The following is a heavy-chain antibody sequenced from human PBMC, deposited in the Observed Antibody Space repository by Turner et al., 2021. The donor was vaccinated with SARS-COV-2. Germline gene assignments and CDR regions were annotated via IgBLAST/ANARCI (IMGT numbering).Heavy chain of an antibody. CDR1: GFTCGRYA. J-gene: IGHJ3*02. Sequence: QVQLVESGGGVGQPGRSRRLSCPASGFTCGRYAMHWVRQAAGKGLGWVAVICYDGSNKYYADSVKGRFTISRDNSKNTLYLQMNSLRAEDTAVYYCARGRADTSSWYGWGAFDIWGQGTMVTISS. CDR2: ICYDGSNK. CDR3: ARGRADTSSWYGWGAFDI. D-gene: IGHD6-13*01. V-gene: IGHV3-33*01.